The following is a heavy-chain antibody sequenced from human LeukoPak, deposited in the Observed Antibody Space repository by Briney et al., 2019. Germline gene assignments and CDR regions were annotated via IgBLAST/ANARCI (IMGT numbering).Heavy chain of an antibody. CDR1: GGAISSSSYY. V-gene: IGHV4-39*01. CDR2: IFYSGST. CDR3: ATRGFESSSTSCLDY. J-gene: IGHJ4*02. Sequence: KPSETLPLTCTVSGGAISSSSYYWGWIRQPPGKGLEWIGSIFYSGSTYYNPSLKSRVTISVDTSKNQFFLKLSSVTAADTAVYYCATRGFESSSTSCLDYWGQGTLVTVSS. D-gene: IGHD2-2*01.